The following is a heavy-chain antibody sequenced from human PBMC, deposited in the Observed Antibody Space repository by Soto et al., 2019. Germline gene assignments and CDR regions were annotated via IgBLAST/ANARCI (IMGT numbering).Heavy chain of an antibody. V-gene: IGHV1-8*01. J-gene: IGHJ4*02. CDR1: GYSFTSLD. D-gene: IGHD1-26*01. Sequence: QVQLVQSGAEVREPGASVKVYCKASGYSFTSLDINWVRQNAGQGLEWMGWMQPSTGRTGYAQKFQGRVTMTRDTSINTAYMELTTLTSDDTAFYYCARGVSAGVDYWGQGTLVTVSS. CDR2: MQPSTGRT. CDR3: ARGVSAGVDY.